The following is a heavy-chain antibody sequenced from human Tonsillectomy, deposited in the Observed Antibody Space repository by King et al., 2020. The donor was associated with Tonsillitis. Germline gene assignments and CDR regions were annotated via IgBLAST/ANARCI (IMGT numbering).Heavy chain of an antibody. D-gene: IGHD3-3*01. CDR2: TYYSGRT. J-gene: IGHJ3*02. V-gene: IGHV4-59*01. CDR1: GGSIRSYY. Sequence: QVQLQESGPGLVKPSETLSLTCTVSGGSIRSYYWSWIRQPPGKGLEWIGYTYYSGRTTSNPPLKSRVTISVDTSKNQFSLTVTSVTAADTAVYYCARHIGASRAFDIWGQGTMVTVSS. CDR3: ARHIGASRAFDI.